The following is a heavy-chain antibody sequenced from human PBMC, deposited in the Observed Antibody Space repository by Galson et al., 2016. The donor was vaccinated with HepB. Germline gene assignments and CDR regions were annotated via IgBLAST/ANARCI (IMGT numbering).Heavy chain of an antibody. D-gene: IGHD2-21*02. Sequence: PALVKPTQTLTLTCTFSGFSFSTSGVAVGWIRQPPGKALEWLATIYWDDDSRYSPSLKSRLTIWKDTSKSQVVLTMTNMDPVDTATYYCAHRRLSDFPTGLDCWGQGTLVTVSS. CDR3: AHRRLSDFPTGLDC. V-gene: IGHV2-5*02. CDR2: IYWDDDS. CDR1: GFSFSTSGVA. J-gene: IGHJ4*02.